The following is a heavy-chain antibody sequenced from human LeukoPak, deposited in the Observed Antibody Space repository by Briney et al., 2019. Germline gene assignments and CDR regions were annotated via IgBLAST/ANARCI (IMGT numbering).Heavy chain of an antibody. CDR3: AKEKGFGYSPLDY. CDR1: VFAFSNYA. D-gene: IGHD3-22*01. V-gene: IGHV3-23*01. J-gene: IGHJ4*02. CDR2: ISGRGDGT. Sequence: GGSLRLSCAASVFAFSNYAMTWVRQAPGKGRWWISTISGRGDGTYYTDSVKGRFTISRDNSTNTVYLQMNNLRAEVTALYYCAKEKGFGYSPLDYWGQGTLVTVSA.